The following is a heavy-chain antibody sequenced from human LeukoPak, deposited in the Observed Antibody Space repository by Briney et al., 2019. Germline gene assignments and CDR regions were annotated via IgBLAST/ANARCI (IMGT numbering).Heavy chain of an antibody. V-gene: IGHV3-21*01. D-gene: IGHD4-17*01. CDR3: ARNEYGDYGIDY. Sequence: GGSLRLSCASAGFTFSTYSMSWVRQAPGEGLELVSYIGRSAGSIYYAYSVKGRFTTSRDNAKNSLYLQMNSLRTEDTAIYFCARNEYGDYGIDYWGQGTLVTVSS. J-gene: IGHJ4*02. CDR1: GFTFSTYS. CDR2: IGRSAGSI.